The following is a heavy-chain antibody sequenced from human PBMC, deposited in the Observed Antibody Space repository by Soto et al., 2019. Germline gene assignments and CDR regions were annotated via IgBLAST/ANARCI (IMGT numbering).Heavy chain of an antibody. CDR1: GGSISSYY. CDR3: ATHSSGWSALDY. V-gene: IGHV4-59*01. Sequence: SETLSLTCTVSGGSISSYYWSWIRQPPGKGLQWIGHIFYSGNTNYNPSLKSRVTISVDTSKNEFSLKLDSVTAADAAVYHCATHSSGWSALDYWGPGTLVTVSS. D-gene: IGHD6-19*01. J-gene: IGHJ4*02. CDR2: IFYSGNT.